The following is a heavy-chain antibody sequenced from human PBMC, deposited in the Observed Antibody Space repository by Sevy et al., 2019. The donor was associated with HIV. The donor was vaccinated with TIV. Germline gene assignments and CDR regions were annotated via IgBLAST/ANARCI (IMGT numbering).Heavy chain of an antibody. Sequence: SETLSLTCTFSGGSISSGNYYWSWIRQHPGKGLGWIGYIYYSGSAYYNPSLKSRVTISVDTSKNQFSLRLSSVTAADTAVYFCARDGFLGLDVWGQGTTVTVSS. D-gene: IGHD3-3*01. CDR3: ARDGFLGLDV. V-gene: IGHV4-31*03. J-gene: IGHJ6*02. CDR1: GGSISSGNYY. CDR2: IYYSGSA.